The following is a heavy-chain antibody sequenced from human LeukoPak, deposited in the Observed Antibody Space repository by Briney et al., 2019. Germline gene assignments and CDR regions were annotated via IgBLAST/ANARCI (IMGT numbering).Heavy chain of an antibody. J-gene: IGHJ6*04. D-gene: IGHD2-2*01. CDR3: ARDDSWVVPAGGWSV. Sequence: GGSLRLSCAASGFTFSSYSMNWVRQAPGKGLGWVLYISSSSSTIYYADSVKGRFTISRDNAKNSLYLQMNSLRAEDTAVYYCARDDSWVVPAGGWSVWGKGTTVTVSS. V-gene: IGHV3-48*01. CDR1: GFTFSSYS. CDR2: ISSSSSTI.